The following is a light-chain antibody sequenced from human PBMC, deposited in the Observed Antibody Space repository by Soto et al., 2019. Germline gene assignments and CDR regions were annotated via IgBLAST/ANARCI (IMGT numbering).Light chain of an antibody. Sequence: DIQMTQSPSSVSASVGDRVTITWGASQSISSYLNWYQQKPGKAPKLLIYAASSLQSGVPSRFSGSGSGTDFTLTISSLQPEDFATYYCQQSYSTLITFGQGTRLEIK. CDR2: AAS. V-gene: IGKV1-39*01. CDR3: QQSYSTLIT. J-gene: IGKJ5*01. CDR1: QSISSY.